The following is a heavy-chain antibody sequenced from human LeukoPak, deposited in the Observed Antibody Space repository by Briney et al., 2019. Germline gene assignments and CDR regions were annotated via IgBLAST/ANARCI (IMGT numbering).Heavy chain of an antibody. J-gene: IGHJ4*02. CDR2: ISYDGSNK. CDR1: GFTFSSYG. Sequence: PGGSLRLSCAASGFTFSSYGMHWVRQAPGKGLEWVAVISYDGSNKYYADSVKGRSTISRDNSKNTLYLQVNSLRAEDTAVYYCAKDKQYYDILTGYGPFDYWGQGTLVTVSS. D-gene: IGHD3-9*01. CDR3: AKDKQYYDILTGYGPFDY. V-gene: IGHV3-30*18.